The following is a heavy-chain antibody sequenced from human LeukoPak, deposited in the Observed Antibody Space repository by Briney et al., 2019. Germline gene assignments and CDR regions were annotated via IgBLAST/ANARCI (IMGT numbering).Heavy chain of an antibody. CDR2: INNSGST. J-gene: IGHJ3*02. D-gene: IGHD3-22*01. V-gene: IGHV4-34*01. CDR3: ARQTYYYDKGAFDI. Sequence: SETLSLTCAVYGGSFSGYYWSWIRQPPRKGLEWIGEINNSGSTNYNPSLKSRVTISVDTSKNQFSLKLSSVTAADTAVYYCARQTYYYDKGAFDIWGQGTMVTVSS. CDR1: GGSFSGYY.